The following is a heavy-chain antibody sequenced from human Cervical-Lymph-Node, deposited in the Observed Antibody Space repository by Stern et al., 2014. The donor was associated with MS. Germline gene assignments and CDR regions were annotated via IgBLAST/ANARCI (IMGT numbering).Heavy chain of an antibody. Sequence: EVQLVESGGGVVRPGGSLRLSCVASGFTFKNYAMSWVRQAPGKGLEWVSGISLDDDVTYYADSVKGRFTISRDNSENTMFLQMNRLRADDTAIYYCAKDRNGDYVNWFDPWGQGTLVTVSS. CDR3: AKDRNGDYVNWFDP. D-gene: IGHD4-17*01. CDR2: ISLDDDVT. J-gene: IGHJ5*02. V-gene: IGHV3-23*04. CDR1: GFTFKNYA.